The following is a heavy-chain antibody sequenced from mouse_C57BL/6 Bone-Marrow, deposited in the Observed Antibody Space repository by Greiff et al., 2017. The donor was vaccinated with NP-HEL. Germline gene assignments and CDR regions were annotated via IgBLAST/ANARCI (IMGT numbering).Heavy chain of an antibody. CDR2: IDPENGDT. J-gene: IGHJ3*01. D-gene: IGHD2-3*01. CDR1: GFNIKDDY. CDR3: TTRRGLLLAWFAY. V-gene: IGHV14-4*01. Sequence: VQLQQSGAELVRPGASVKLSCTASGFNIKDDYMHWVKQRPEQGLEWIGWIDPENGDTEYASKFQGKATITADTSSNTAYLQLSSLTSEDTAVYYCTTRRGLLLAWFAYWGQGTLVTVSA.